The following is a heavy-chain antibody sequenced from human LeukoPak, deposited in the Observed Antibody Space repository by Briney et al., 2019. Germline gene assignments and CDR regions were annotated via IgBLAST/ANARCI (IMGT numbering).Heavy chain of an antibody. CDR1: GYTFTSYA. V-gene: IGHV1-3*01. CDR2: ISAGNGNT. J-gene: IGHJ5*02. Sequence: GASVKVSCKASGYTFTSYAMHWVRQAPGQRLEWMGWISAGNGNTKYSQKFQGRVTITRDTSASTAYMELSSLRSEDTAVYYCARADLNSSSWSGWFDPWGQGTLVTVSS. CDR3: ARADLNSSSWSGWFDP. D-gene: IGHD6-13*01.